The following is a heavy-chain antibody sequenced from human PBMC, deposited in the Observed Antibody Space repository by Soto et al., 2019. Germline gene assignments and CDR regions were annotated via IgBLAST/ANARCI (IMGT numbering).Heavy chain of an antibody. CDR3: AGSLGELSSLPISHSSGYQGFDY. D-gene: IGHD3-16*02. Sequence: SETLSLTCTVSGGSISSGGYYWSWIRQHPGKGLEWIGYIYYSGSTYYNPSLKSRVTISVDTSKNQFSLKLSSVTAADTAVYYCAGSLGELSSLPISHSSGYQGFDYWGQGTLVTVSS. J-gene: IGHJ4*02. V-gene: IGHV4-31*03. CDR1: GGSISSGGYY. CDR2: IYYSGST.